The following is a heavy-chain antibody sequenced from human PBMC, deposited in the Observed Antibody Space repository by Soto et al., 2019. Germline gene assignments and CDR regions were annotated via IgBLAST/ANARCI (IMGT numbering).Heavy chain of an antibody. Sequence: QVHLVESGGGVFQPGGSLGLSVEASGFMFSSFGFTGVAQAQGRGREWGAVLYFDGINKYVADSVKGRFTISRDNSKNALYLQMNSLRADDTAVYYCGATTSYDYVWGSYRYWGDAFDLWGQGTMVAVSS. D-gene: IGHD3-16*02. V-gene: IGHV3-30*03. CDR3: GATTSYDYVWGSYRYWGDAFDL. CDR2: LYFDGINK. CDR1: GFMFSSFG. J-gene: IGHJ3*01.